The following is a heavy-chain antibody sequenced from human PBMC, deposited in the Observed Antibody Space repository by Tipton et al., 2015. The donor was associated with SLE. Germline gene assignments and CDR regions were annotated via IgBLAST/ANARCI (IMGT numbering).Heavy chain of an antibody. CDR1: GFTFSSYA. V-gene: IGHV3-23*01. Sequence: SLRLSCAASGFTFSSYAMSWVRQAPGKGLEWVSAISGSGGSTYYADSVKGRFTISRDNSKNTLYLQMNILRAEDTAVYYCARSGYSYDAFDIWGQGTMVTV. CDR3: ARSGYSYDAFDI. J-gene: IGHJ3*02. D-gene: IGHD5-18*01. CDR2: ISGSGGST.